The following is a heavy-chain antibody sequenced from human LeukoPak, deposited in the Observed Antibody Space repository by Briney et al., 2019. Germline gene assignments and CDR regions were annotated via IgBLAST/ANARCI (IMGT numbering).Heavy chain of an antibody. Sequence: SETLSLTCTVSGGSISSYYWSWIRQPPGKGLEWIGYIYYSGSTNYNPSLKSRVTISVDTSKNQFSLKLSSVTAADTAVYYCAGQDSSSWGAYHYYYGTDVWGQGTTVTVSS. J-gene: IGHJ6*02. CDR1: GGSISSYY. V-gene: IGHV4-59*08. CDR3: AGQDSSSWGAYHYYYGTDV. D-gene: IGHD6-13*01. CDR2: IYYSGST.